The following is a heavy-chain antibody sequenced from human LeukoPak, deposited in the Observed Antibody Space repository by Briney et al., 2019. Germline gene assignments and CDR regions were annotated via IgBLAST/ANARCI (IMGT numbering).Heavy chain of an antibody. J-gene: IGHJ4*02. CDR3: AIGGFWSGYYSGPRDFDY. D-gene: IGHD3-3*01. CDR2: IIPIFGTA. V-gene: IGHV1-69*13. CDR1: GGTFSSYA. Sequence: ASVKVSCKASGGTFSSYAISWVRQAPGQGLGWMGGIIPIFGTANYAQKFQGRVTITADESTSTAYMELSSLRSEDTAVYYCAIGGFWSGYYSGPRDFDYWGQGTLVTVSS.